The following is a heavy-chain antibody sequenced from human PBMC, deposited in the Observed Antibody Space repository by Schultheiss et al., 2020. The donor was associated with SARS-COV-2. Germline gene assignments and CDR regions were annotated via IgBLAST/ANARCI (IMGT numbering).Heavy chain of an antibody. CDR1: GFTFSSYS. CDR2: ISSSSSYI. J-gene: IGHJ6*02. D-gene: IGHD3-10*01. Sequence: GGSLRLSCAASGFTFSSYSMNWVRQAPGKGLEWVSSISSSSSYIYYADSVKGRFTISRDNAKNSLYLQMNSLRAEDTAVYYCARDRSGSYRSGMDVWGQGTTVTVSS. V-gene: IGHV3-21*01. CDR3: ARDRSGSYRSGMDV.